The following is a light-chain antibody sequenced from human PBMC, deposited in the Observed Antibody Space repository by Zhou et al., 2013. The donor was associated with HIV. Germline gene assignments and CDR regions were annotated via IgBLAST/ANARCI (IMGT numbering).Light chain of an antibody. Sequence: DIQMTQSPSSLSASVGDRVTITCRASQVISNSLAWYQQKPGKAPKLLLYAASRLESGVPSRFSGSGSGRGYTLTITSLQPEDFATYYCQQYYSSPQTFGHGTKVEIK. CDR1: QVISNS. V-gene: IGKV1-NL1*01. CDR2: AAS. CDR3: QQYYSSPQT. J-gene: IGKJ1*01.